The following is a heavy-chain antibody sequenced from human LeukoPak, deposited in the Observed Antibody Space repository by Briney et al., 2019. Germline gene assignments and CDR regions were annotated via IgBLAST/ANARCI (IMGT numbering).Heavy chain of an antibody. D-gene: IGHD6-19*01. CDR1: GFTFSSYA. Sequence: GGSRRLSCAASGFTFSSYAMSWVRQAPGKGLEWVSAISGSGGSTYYADSVKGRFTISRDNSKNPLYLQMNSLRAEDTAVYYCAKVVAVAGTYYFDYWGQGTLVTVSS. CDR2: ISGSGGST. V-gene: IGHV3-23*01. J-gene: IGHJ4*02. CDR3: AKVVAVAGTYYFDY.